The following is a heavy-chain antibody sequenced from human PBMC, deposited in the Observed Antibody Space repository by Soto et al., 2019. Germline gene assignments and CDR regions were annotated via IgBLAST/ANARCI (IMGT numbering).Heavy chain of an antibody. Sequence: QVQLVQSGAEVKKPGSSVKVSCKASGGTFSSYAISWVRQAPGQGLEWMGGIIPIFGTANYAQKFQGRVTITADESQSTAYMDLRSLRSEDTAVYYCASPPTTGNSYYYGMDVWGQGTTVTVSS. CDR3: ASPPTTGNSYYYGMDV. D-gene: IGHD4-17*01. V-gene: IGHV1-69*12. J-gene: IGHJ6*02. CDR1: GGTFSSYA. CDR2: IIPIFGTA.